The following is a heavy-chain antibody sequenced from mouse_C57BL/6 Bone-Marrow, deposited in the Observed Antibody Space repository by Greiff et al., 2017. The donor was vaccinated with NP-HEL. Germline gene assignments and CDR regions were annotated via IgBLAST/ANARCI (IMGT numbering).Heavy chain of an antibody. J-gene: IGHJ2*01. Sequence: EVKLMESGGGLVKPGGSLKLSCAASGFTFSDYGMHWVRQAPEKGLEWVAYISSGSSTIYYADTVKGRFTISRDNAKNTLCLQMTSLRSEDTAMYYCERYDGYLDYWGQGTTLTVSS. V-gene: IGHV5-17*01. D-gene: IGHD2-3*01. CDR1: GFTFSDYG. CDR3: ERYDGYLDY. CDR2: ISSGSSTI.